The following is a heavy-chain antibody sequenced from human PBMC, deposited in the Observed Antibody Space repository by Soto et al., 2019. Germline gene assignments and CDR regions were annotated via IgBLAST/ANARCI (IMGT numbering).Heavy chain of an antibody. J-gene: IGHJ6*02. V-gene: IGHV3-9*01. CDR3: AKDIERLGYYYYGMDV. D-gene: IGHD1-1*01. CDR1: GFTFDDYA. CDR2: ISWNSGSI. Sequence: PGGSLRLSCAASGFTFDDYAIHWVRQAPGKGLEWVSGISWNSGSIGYADSVKGRFTISRDNAKNSLYLQMNSLRAEDTALYYCAKDIERLGYYYYGMDVWGQGTTVTVSS.